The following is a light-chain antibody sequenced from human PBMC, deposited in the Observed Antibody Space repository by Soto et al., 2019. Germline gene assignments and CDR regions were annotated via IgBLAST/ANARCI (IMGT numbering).Light chain of an antibody. J-gene: IGLJ1*01. CDR1: GSNVGYNS. V-gene: IGLV1-51*01. CDR3: GAWDDRLTAYV. Sequence: QSVLTQPPSLSAAPGQEVTISCSGSGSNVGYNSVSWYQQLPGTAPKLLIYDNYKRPSGIPARFSGSKSGTSASLGITGLQTGDEADYYCGAWDDRLTAYVFGSGTKVT. CDR2: DNY.